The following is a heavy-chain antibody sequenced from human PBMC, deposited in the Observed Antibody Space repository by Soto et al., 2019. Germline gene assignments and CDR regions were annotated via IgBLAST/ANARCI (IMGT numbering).Heavy chain of an antibody. D-gene: IGHD6-13*01. J-gene: IGHJ6*02. CDR1: GYTFTSYG. CDR2: ISAYNGNT. CDR3: ARDAGSSWPQPYYYYYGMDV. V-gene: IGHV1-18*04. Sequence: ASVKVSCKASGYTFTSYGISWVRQAPGQGLEWMGWISAYNGNTNYAQKLQGRVTMTTDTSTSTAYMELSSLRSEDTAVYYCARDAGSSWPQPYYYYYGMDVWGQGTTVTVSS.